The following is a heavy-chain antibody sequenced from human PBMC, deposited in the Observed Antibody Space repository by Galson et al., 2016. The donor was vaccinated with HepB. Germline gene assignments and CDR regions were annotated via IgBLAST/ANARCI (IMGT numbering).Heavy chain of an antibody. CDR1: GGSISSGDYY. CDR2: IYYSGST. V-gene: IGHV4-30-4*01. CDR3: ARGSAFGGVDN. J-gene: IGHJ4*02. Sequence: LSLTCTVSGGSISSGDYYWSWIRQPPGKGLEWIGYIYYSGSTYHSPSLKSRVTISVDTSKNQFSLKLNSVTAADTAVYYCARGSAFGGVDNWGQGTLVTVSS. D-gene: IGHD3-16*01.